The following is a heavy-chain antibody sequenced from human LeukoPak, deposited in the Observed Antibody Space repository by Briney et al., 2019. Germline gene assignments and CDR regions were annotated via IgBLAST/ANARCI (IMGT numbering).Heavy chain of an antibody. Sequence: ETLSLTCTVSGGSISSYYWSWIRQPPGKGLEWIGYIYYSGSTDYNPSLKSRVTISVDTSKNQFSLELSSVTAADTAVYYCARQIHYSGASDIWGQGTTVTVSS. D-gene: IGHD3-10*01. V-gene: IGHV4-59*01. CDR1: GGSISSYY. CDR2: IYYSGST. J-gene: IGHJ3*02. CDR3: ARQIHYSGASDI.